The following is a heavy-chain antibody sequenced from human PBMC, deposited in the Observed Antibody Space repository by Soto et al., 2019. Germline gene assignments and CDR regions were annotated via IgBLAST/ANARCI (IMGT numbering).Heavy chain of an antibody. D-gene: IGHD3-10*01. J-gene: IGHJ4*02. CDR3: ARHWITMVRGVCHFDY. CDR1: GGSFSSSSYY. V-gene: IGHV4-39*01. CDR2: IYYSGST. Sequence: SETLSLTCTVSGGSFSSSSYYLGWIRQPPGKGLEWIGSIYYSGSTYYNPSLKSRVTMSVDPSKNQFSLKLISVTAADTAVYYCARHWITMVRGVCHFDYWGQGTLVTVS.